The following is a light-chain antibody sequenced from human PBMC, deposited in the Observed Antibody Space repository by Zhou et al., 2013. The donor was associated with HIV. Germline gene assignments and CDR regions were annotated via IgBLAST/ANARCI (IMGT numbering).Light chain of an antibody. CDR3: QQSYSTLYT. CDR1: QSISSS. V-gene: IGKV1-39*01. Sequence: DIQMTQSPSSLSASVGDRVTITCRASQSISSSLNWYQQKPGKAPKLLIYSTSTLHSGVPSRFSGSGSETDFTLTISSLQPEDIATYYCQQSYSTLYTFGQGTKLGDQT. CDR2: STS. J-gene: IGKJ2*01.